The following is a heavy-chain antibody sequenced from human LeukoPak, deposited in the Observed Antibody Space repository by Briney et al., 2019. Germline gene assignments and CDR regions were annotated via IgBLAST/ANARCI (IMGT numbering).Heavy chain of an antibody. CDR3: AKGQWFGELLPFDY. D-gene: IGHD3-10*01. CDR1: GFSFSSFC. Sequence: GRSLRLSCAASGFSFSSFCMHWVRQAPGKGLEWVAVISHDGSNKNYADSVKGRFTISRDNSKHTVYLQMNSLRGEDTAVYYCAKGQWFGELLPFDYWSQGALVSVS. CDR2: ISHDGSNK. J-gene: IGHJ4*02. V-gene: IGHV3-30*18.